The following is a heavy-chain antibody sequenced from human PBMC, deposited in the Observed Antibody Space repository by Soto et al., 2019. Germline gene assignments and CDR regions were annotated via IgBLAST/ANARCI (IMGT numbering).Heavy chain of an antibody. Sequence: ASVKVSCKASGYTFTGYYMHWVRQAPGQGLEWMGWINPNSGGTNYAQKFQGWVTMTRDTSISTAYMELSRLRPDDTAVYYCARELIRYFGLIENDAFDIWGQGTMVTISS. CDR3: ARELIRYFGLIENDAFDI. CDR1: GYTFTGYY. V-gene: IGHV1-2*04. J-gene: IGHJ3*02. CDR2: INPNSGGT. D-gene: IGHD3-9*01.